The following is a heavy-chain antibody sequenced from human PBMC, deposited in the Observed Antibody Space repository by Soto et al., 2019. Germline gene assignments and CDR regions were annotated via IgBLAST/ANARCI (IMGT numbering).Heavy chain of an antibody. J-gene: IGHJ6*02. Sequence: QVQLQESGPGLVKPSQTLSLTCTVSGGSISSGDYYWSWIRQPPGKGLEWIGYIYYSGSTYYNPSLKRRGTISVDTSTNQYSLKLSSVTAADTAVYYCSRGRNYYDSSGYYHVRYYYYGMDVWGQGTTVTVSS. CDR1: GGSISSGDYY. CDR3: SRGRNYYDSSGYYHVRYYYYGMDV. D-gene: IGHD3-22*01. CDR2: IYYSGST. V-gene: IGHV4-30-4*01.